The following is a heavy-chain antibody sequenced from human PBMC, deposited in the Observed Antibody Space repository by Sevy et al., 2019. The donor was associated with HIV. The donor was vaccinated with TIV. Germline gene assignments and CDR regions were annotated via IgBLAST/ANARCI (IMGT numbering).Heavy chain of an antibody. V-gene: IGHV3-23*01. J-gene: IGHJ3*02. CDR2: ISGGGDT. D-gene: IGHD2-2*02. CDR3: VKGARYTIPNHAFDI. CDR1: GFTFSSNA. Sequence: GGSLRLSCEASGFTFSSNAMSWVRQAPGKGLEWVSGISGGGDTFYADSVKGRFTISRDNSKNTLFLQINSLRAEDTALYYCVKGARYTIPNHAFDIWGQGTMVTVSS.